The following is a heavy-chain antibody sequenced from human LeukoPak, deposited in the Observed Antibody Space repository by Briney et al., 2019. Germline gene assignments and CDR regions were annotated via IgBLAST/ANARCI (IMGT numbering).Heavy chain of an antibody. CDR2: ISYSGST. D-gene: IGHD3-10*01. CDR1: GGSISSYD. CDR3: SGGVGSGSFYPYYYGTDV. Sequence: SETLSLTCTVSGGSISSYDWSWIRQPPGKGLEWIGYISYSGSTNYNPSLKSRVTISVDTSKNQFSLKLSSVTGADTAVYYCSGGVGSGSFYPYYYGTDVWGQGTTVTVSS. V-gene: IGHV4-59*01. J-gene: IGHJ6*02.